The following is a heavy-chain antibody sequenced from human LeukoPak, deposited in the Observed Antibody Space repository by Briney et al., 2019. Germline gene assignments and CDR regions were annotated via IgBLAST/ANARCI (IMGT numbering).Heavy chain of an antibody. CDR3: ARDPHMSEAATRFDP. J-gene: IGHJ5*02. CDR2: ISYDGSNT. D-gene: IGHD6-19*01. Sequence: GGSLRLSCAASGFIFSSYAMHWGRQTPGKGLEGVAVISYDGSNTYYRDSVKGRFTISRDNSKNTLFLEMSSVRTDDTAIYYCARDPHMSEAATRFDPWGQGTLVAVSS. CDR1: GFIFSSYA. V-gene: IGHV3-30*10.